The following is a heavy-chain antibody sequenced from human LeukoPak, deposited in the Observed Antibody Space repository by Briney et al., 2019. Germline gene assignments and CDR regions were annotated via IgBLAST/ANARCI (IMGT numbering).Heavy chain of an antibody. J-gene: IGHJ4*02. CDR1: GFTFSSYA. D-gene: IGHD3-16*02. Sequence: GRSLRLSCAASGFTFSSYAMHWVRQAPGKGLEWVAVISYDGSNKYYADSAKGRFTISRDNSKNTLYLQMNSLRAEDTAVYYCARDAVWGSYRYPTLFDYWGQGTLVTVSS. CDR2: ISYDGSNK. CDR3: ARDAVWGSYRYPTLFDY. V-gene: IGHV3-30-3*01.